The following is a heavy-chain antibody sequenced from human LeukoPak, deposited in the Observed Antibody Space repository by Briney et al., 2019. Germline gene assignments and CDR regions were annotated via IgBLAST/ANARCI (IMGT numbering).Heavy chain of an antibody. Sequence: PSETMSLTCTVSGDSISSYYWSWIRQPPGKGLEWIGDIYYSGGTNYKSSLKSRVTISVDTSKNQFSLKLRSVTAADTAVYYCARTTEGGYSYGYLYYYYMDVWGKGTTVTISS. CDR1: GDSISSYY. V-gene: IGHV4-59*01. D-gene: IGHD5-18*01. CDR2: IYYSGGT. CDR3: ARTTEGGYSYGYLYYYYMDV. J-gene: IGHJ6*03.